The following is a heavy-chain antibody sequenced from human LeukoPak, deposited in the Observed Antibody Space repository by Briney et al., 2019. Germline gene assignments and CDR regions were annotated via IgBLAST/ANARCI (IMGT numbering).Heavy chain of an antibody. J-gene: IGHJ4*02. D-gene: IGHD5-18*01. V-gene: IGHV4-34*01. CDR3: ARRRGYSYGPFDY. CDR2: INHSGST. CDR1: GFTFSDYY. Sequence: GSLRLSCAASGFTFSDYYMSWIRQPPGKGLEWIGEINHSGSTNYNPSLKSRVTISVDTSKNQFSLKLSSVTAADTAVYYCARRRGYSYGPFDYWGQGTLVTVSS.